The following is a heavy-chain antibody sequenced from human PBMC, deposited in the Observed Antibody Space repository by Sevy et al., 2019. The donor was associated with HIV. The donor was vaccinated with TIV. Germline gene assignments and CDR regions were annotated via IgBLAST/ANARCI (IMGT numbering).Heavy chain of an antibody. J-gene: IGHJ4*02. CDR3: ARDLPPSATTVAHFDY. D-gene: IGHD4-17*01. Sequence: GGSLRLSCAASAFPFSSYEMNWVRQAPGKGLEWVSYISSSGTNKYYSDSVRGRFTISRDNAKNSVYLQMNSLRAEDTALYYCARDLPPSATTVAHFDYWGQGTLVTVSS. CDR2: ISSSGTNK. CDR1: AFPFSSYE. V-gene: IGHV3-48*03.